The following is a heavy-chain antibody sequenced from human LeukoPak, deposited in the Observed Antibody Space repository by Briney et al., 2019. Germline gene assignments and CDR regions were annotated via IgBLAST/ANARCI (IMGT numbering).Heavy chain of an antibody. CDR3: ASGSRGIAAY. CDR2: ISSNGGST. Sequence: GGSLRLSCAATGFTFSSYAMYWVRQAPGKGLEYVSAISSNGGSTYYANSVKGRFAISRDNSKNTLYLQMGSLRAEDMAVYYCASGSRGIAAYWGQGTLVTVSS. CDR1: GFTFSSYA. J-gene: IGHJ4*02. V-gene: IGHV3-64*01. D-gene: IGHD6-13*01.